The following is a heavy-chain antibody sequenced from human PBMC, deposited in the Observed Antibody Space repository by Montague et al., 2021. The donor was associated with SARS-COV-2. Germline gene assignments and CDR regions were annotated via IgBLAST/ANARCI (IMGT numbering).Heavy chain of an antibody. D-gene: IGHD2-2*01. V-gene: IGHV4-61*08. CDR3: ATEMPAYDVFDI. CDR2: IYNTGRT. CDR1: GGSVTSGDYY. Sequence: SETLSLTCTVSGGSVTSGDYYWTWIRQPPGKGLEWIGYIYNTGRTNYSPSLKSRVTISMDTSKNQFSLKVDSVGAADTAVYYCATEMPAYDVFDIWGQGTMVTVSS. J-gene: IGHJ3*02.